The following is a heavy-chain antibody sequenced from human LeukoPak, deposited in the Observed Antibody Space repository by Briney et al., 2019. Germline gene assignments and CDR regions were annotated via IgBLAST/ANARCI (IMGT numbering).Heavy chain of an antibody. CDR2: MNPNSGNT. J-gene: IGHJ4*02. Sequence: ASVKVSCKASGYTFTSYDINWVRQATGQGLEWMGWMNPNSGNTGYAQKFQGRVTMTRNTSISTVYMELSSLRSEDTAVYYRARSLYYYGSGSYWGGYYFDYWGQGTLVTVSS. CDR3: ARSLYYYGSGSYWGGYYFDY. D-gene: IGHD3-10*01. CDR1: GYTFTSYD. V-gene: IGHV1-8*01.